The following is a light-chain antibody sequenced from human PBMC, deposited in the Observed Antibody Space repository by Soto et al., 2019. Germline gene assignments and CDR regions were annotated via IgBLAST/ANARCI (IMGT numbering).Light chain of an antibody. Sequence: DIQMTQSPSTLSASVGDRVTITCRASQTISSWLAWYQQKPGKAPKLLIYDASNLETGVPSRFSGSGSGTDFTFTISSLQPEDFATYYCLQTYSTPGTFGQGTKVDIK. CDR2: DAS. J-gene: IGKJ2*02. V-gene: IGKV1-5*01. CDR3: LQTYSTPGT. CDR1: QTISSW.